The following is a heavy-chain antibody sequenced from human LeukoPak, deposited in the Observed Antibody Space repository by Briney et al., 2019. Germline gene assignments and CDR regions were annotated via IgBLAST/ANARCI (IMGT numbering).Heavy chain of an antibody. J-gene: IGHJ4*02. CDR1: GYSFTTYG. CDR2: ISSNNGNT. Sequence: ASVKVSCKASGYSFTTYGINWVRQAPGLGLEWMGWISSNNGNTKYAQKVQGRVTMTRETSTNTAYMELRSLRSDDTAVYYCARDHNNSGDFDYWGQGTLVTVSS. CDR3: ARDHNNSGDFDY. D-gene: IGHD3-22*01. V-gene: IGHV1-18*01.